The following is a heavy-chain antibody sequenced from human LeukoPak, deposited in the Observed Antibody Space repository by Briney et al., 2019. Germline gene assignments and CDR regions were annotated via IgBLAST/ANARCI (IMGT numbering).Heavy chain of an antibody. CDR3: AKDPDYDFWSGHDY. D-gene: IGHD3-3*01. V-gene: IGHV3-23*01. CDR2: ISGSGGST. CDR1: GFTFSSYA. Sequence: GGSLRLSCAASGFTFSSYAMSWVRQAPGKGLEWVSAISGSGGSTYYADSVKGRFTISRDNSKNTLYLQMNSLRAEDTAVYYCAKDPDYDFWSGHDYWGQGTLVTVSS. J-gene: IGHJ4*02.